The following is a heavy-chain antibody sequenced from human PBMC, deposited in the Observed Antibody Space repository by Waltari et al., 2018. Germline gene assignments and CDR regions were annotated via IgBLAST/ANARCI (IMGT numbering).Heavy chain of an antibody. D-gene: IGHD1-26*01. Sequence: QVQLQESGPGLVKLSETLSLTCAVSGGSFSGYYWSWLRQPPGKGLEWIGEINHSGSTNYNPSLKSRVTISVDTSKNQFSLKLSSVTAADTAVYYCASLTKFSGSSDYWGQGTLVTVSS. V-gene: IGHV4-34*01. J-gene: IGHJ4*02. CDR3: ASLTKFSGSSDY. CDR2: INHSGST. CDR1: GGSFSGYY.